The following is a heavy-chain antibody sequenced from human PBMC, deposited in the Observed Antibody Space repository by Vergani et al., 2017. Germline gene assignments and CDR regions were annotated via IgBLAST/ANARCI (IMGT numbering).Heavy chain of an antibody. V-gene: IGHV4-34*01. J-gene: IGHJ6*03. Sequence: QVQLQQWGGGLLKPSETLSLTCVVNGRSFTSYHWTWIRQSPGEGLEWVGDIDHTGRPDYNPSLKSRLTMSVDKSRNQFSLTLNSVTATDTAIYFCARVNTETNGHLYYDYYMDVWGQGTAVTVS. CDR1: GRSFTSYH. D-gene: IGHD4-11*01. CDR3: ARVNTETNGHLYYDYYMDV. CDR2: IDHTGRP.